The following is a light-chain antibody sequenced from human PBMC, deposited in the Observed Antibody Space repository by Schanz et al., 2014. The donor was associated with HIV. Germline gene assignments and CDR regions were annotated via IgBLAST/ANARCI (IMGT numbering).Light chain of an antibody. J-gene: IGKJ4*01. CDR1: QSVTNSY. CDR3: QQSYDTPLT. V-gene: IGKV3D-20*02. CDR2: DVS. Sequence: EIVLTQSPGTLSLSPGERATLSCRASQSVTNSYLAWYQQKPGQAPRLLIYDVSKRATGIPARFSGSGSGTEFTLAISSLQPEDFATYYCQQSYDTPLTFGGGTKVEIK.